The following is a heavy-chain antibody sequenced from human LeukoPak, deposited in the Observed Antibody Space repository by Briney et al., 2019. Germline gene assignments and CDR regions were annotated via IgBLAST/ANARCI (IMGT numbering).Heavy chain of an antibody. V-gene: IGHV4-34*01. CDR1: GGSFSGYY. CDR2: INHIGST. J-gene: IGHJ6*03. CDR3: ARGGIQLWSNYYYYYMDV. Sequence: PSETLSLTCAVYGGSFSGYYWSLIRQPPGKGLEWIGEINHIGSTNYNPSLKSRVTISVDTSKNQFSLKLTSVTAADTAVYYCARGGIQLWSNYYYYYMDVWGKGTTVTVSS. D-gene: IGHD5-18*01.